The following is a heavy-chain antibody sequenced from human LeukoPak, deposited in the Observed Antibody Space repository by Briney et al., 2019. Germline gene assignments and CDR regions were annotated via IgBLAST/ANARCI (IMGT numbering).Heavy chain of an antibody. Sequence: SETLSLTCLVSSGSVSSYYWTWIRQSPGKGLEWIGYIYHTGGNNYSPSLKSRVTMYVDTSKNQLSLKLSSVTAADTAMYYCARARYTNSWYAVDIWGQGTMVTVFS. D-gene: IGHD6-13*01. CDR3: ARARYTNSWYAVDI. J-gene: IGHJ3*02. CDR1: SGSVSSYY. CDR2: IYHTGGN. V-gene: IGHV4-59*08.